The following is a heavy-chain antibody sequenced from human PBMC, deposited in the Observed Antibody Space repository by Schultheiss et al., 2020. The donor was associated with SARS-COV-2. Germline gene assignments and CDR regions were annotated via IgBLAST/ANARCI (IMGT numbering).Heavy chain of an antibody. Sequence: SETLSLTCAVYGGSFSGYYWSWIRQPPGKGLEWIGYIYYSGSTNYNPSLKSRLTMSVDTSKNQFSLKLSSVTAADTAVYYCASRDYGEDYYYGMDVWGQGTTVTVSS. D-gene: IGHD4-17*01. J-gene: IGHJ6*02. CDR2: IYYSGST. CDR3: ASRDYGEDYYYGMDV. CDR1: GGSFSGYY. V-gene: IGHV4-59*08.